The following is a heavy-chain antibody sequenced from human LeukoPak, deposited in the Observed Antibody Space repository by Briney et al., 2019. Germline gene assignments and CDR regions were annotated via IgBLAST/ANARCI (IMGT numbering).Heavy chain of an antibody. D-gene: IGHD6-13*01. CDR2: IFHTGST. CDR3: ARESPSSSSWYSLLAFDP. J-gene: IGHJ5*02. V-gene: IGHV4-38-2*02. CDR1: GSSISSGYY. Sequence: SKTLSLTCTVSGSSISSGYYWGWIRQPPGKGLEWIGNIFHTGSTYYNPSLKSRVTISVDTSKNQFSLKLSSVTAADTAVYYCARESPSSSSWYSLLAFDPWGQGTLVTVSS.